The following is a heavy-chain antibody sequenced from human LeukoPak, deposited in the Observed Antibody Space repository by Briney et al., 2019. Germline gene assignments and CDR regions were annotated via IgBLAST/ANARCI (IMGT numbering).Heavy chain of an antibody. CDR3: ARTRDSSGCSDL. CDR2: ISTGSTYI. Sequence: PGGSLRLSCSASGFTFSTYSMNWVRQAPGKGLEWVSSISTGSTYIFYGDSVKGRFTISRDNADNSLYLQMNSLRAEDTAVYYCARTRDSSGCSDLWGQGTLVTVSS. D-gene: IGHD6-19*01. CDR1: GFTFSTYS. V-gene: IGHV3-21*01. J-gene: IGHJ5*02.